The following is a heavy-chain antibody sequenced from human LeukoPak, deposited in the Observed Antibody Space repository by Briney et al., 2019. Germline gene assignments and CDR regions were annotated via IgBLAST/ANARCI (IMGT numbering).Heavy chain of an antibody. D-gene: IGHD3-10*01. J-gene: IGHJ3*02. CDR2: IYSGGST. Sequence: PGGSLRLSCAASGFTVSSSYMSWVRQAPGKGLEWVSVIYSGGSTYYADSVKGRFTISRDNSKNTLYLQMNSLRAEDAAVYYCAREFGIGRRNAFDIWGQGTMVTVSS. V-gene: IGHV3-66*01. CDR1: GFTVSSSY. CDR3: AREFGIGRRNAFDI.